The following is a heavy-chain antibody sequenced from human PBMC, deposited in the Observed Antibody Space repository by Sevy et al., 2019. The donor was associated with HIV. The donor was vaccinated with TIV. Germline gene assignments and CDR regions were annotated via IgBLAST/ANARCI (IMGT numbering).Heavy chain of an antibody. Sequence: GGSLRLSCAASGFTFSSYGMHWVRQAPGKGLEWVAVIWYDGSNKYYADSVKGRFTISRDNSKNTLYLQMNSLRAEDTAVYYCAGGDYGDSADAFDIWGQGTMVTVSS. CDR3: AGGDYGDSADAFDI. D-gene: IGHD4-17*01. CDR1: GFTFSSYG. CDR2: IWYDGSNK. J-gene: IGHJ3*02. V-gene: IGHV3-33*01.